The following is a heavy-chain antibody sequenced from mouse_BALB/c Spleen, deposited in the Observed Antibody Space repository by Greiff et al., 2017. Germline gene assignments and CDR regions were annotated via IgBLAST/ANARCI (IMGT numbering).Heavy chain of an antibody. V-gene: IGHV1-15*01. CDR1: GYTFTDYE. CDR2: IDPETGGT. Sequence: VQLQQSGAELVRPGASVTLSCKASGYTFTDYEMHWVKQTPVHGLEWIGAIDPETGGTAYNQKFKGKATLTADKSSSTAYMELRSLTSEDSAVYYCTRLRESWFAYWGQGTLVTVSA. CDR3: TRLRESWFAY. J-gene: IGHJ3*01.